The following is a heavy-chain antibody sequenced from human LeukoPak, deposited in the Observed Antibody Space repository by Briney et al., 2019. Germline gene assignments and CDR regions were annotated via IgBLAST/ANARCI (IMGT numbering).Heavy chain of an antibody. Sequence: PGGSLRLSCAASGFNVSGDYMSWVRQAPGRGLEWVSVIYSGGSTYYADSVKGRFIISRDNSKNTVYLQMNSLRAEDTAVYYCARDLPRGKWEYWGQGTLVSVSS. V-gene: IGHV3-53*01. CDR3: ARDLPRGKWEY. J-gene: IGHJ4*02. CDR1: GFNVSGDY. CDR2: IYSGGST. D-gene: IGHD1-26*01.